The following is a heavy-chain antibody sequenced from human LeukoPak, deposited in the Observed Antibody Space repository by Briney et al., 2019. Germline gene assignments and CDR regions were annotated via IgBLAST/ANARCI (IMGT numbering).Heavy chain of an antibody. Sequence: GESLKISCKGSGYSVTSYWIGWVRQMPGNALEWMGIIYPGDSDTRYSPSFQGQVTISADKSISTAYLQWSSLKASDTAMYYCARLRDGYNWGSGGAFDIWGQGTIVTVSS. J-gene: IGHJ3*02. D-gene: IGHD5-24*01. CDR1: GYSVTSYW. V-gene: IGHV5-51*01. CDR3: ARLRDGYNWGSGGAFDI. CDR2: IYPGDSDT.